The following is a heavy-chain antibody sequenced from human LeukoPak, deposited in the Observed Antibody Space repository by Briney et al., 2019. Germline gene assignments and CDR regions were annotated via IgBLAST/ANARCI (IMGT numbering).Heavy chain of an antibody. CDR2: ISYDGSNK. CDR1: GFTFSSYG. CDR3: AKDLANDYVWGYQLGY. J-gene: IGHJ4*02. Sequence: PGGSLRLSCAASGFTFSSYGMHWVRQAPGKGLEWVAVISYDGSNKYYADSVKGRFTISRDNSKNTLYLQMNSLRAEDTAVYYCAKDLANDYVWGYQLGYWGQGTLVTVSS. V-gene: IGHV3-30*18. D-gene: IGHD3-16*01.